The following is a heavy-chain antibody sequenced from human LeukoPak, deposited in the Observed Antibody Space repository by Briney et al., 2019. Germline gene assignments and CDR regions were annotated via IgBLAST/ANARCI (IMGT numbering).Heavy chain of an antibody. CDR1: GFTFSSSA. D-gene: IGHD3-10*01. V-gene: IGHV3-23*01. Sequence: GGSLRLSCAASGFTFSSSAMSWVRQAPGKGLEWVSAISGSGGSTYYADSVKGRFTISRDNSKNTLYLQMNSLRAEDTAVYYCAKVSELLWFGELFPPDYWGQGTLVTVSS. CDR3: AKVSELLWFGELFPPDY. CDR2: ISGSGGST. J-gene: IGHJ4*02.